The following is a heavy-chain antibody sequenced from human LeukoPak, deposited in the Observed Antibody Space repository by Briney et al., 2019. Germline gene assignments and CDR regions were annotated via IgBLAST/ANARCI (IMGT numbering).Heavy chain of an antibody. CDR2: ICYSGST. Sequence: SETLSLTCTVSGGSISSSSYYWGWIRQPPGKGLEWIGSICYSGSTYYNPSLKSRVTISVDTSKNQFSLKLSSVTAADTAVYYCARGWRGNTMIVRGRWFDPWGQGTLVTVSS. CDR3: ARGWRGNTMIVRGRWFDP. J-gene: IGHJ5*02. V-gene: IGHV4-39*07. D-gene: IGHD3-22*01. CDR1: GGSISSSSYY.